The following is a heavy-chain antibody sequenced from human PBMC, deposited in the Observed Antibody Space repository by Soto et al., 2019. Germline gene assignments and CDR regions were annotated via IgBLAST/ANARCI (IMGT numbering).Heavy chain of an antibody. CDR2: IYYSGST. V-gene: IGHV4-31*03. D-gene: IGHD6-13*01. CDR3: ARVSDLQQLVRVFDY. J-gene: IGHJ4*02. CDR1: GGSISRGGYY. Sequence: ASETLSLTCTVAGGSISRGGYYWRWIRQQPGKGREWIGYIYYSGSTYYNPSLKSRVTISVDTSKTQFSLKLSSVTAADTAVYYCARVSDLQQLVRVFDYWGQGTLVTVSS.